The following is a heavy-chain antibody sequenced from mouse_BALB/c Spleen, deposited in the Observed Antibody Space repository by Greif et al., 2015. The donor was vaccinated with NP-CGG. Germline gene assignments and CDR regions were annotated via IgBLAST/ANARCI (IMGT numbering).Heavy chain of an antibody. CDR1: GFAFSSYD. CDR3: ARYDGYYYYAMDY. CDR2: ISSGGGST. Sequence: EVQLVESGGGLVKPGGSLKLSCAASGFAFSSYDMSWVRQTPEKRLEWVAYISSGGGSTYCPDTVKGRFTISRYNAKNSLYLQRSSLKSEDTAMYYCARYDGYYYYAMDYWGQGTSVTVSS. D-gene: IGHD2-3*01. V-gene: IGHV5-12-1*01. J-gene: IGHJ4*01.